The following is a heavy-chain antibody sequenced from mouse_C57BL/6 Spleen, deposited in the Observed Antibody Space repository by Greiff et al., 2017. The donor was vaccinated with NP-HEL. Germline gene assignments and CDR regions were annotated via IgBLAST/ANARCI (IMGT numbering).Heavy chain of an antibody. D-gene: IGHD1-1*01. V-gene: IGHV14-2*01. CDR3: ASDYYGSSYPYWYFDV. CDR1: GFTIKDYY. J-gene: IGHJ1*03. Sequence: VQLQQSGAELVKPGASVKLSCTASGFTIKDYYMPWVKQRTEQGLEWIGRIDPEDGETKYAPKFQGKATITADTSSNAAYLQRSSLTSEDTAVNYCASDYYGSSYPYWYFDVWGTGTTVTVSS. CDR2: IDPEDGET.